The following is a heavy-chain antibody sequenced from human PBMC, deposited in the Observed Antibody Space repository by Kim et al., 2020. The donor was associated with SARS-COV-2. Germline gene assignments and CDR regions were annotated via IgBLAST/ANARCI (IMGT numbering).Heavy chain of an antibody. D-gene: IGHD3-16*02. CDR3: ASLGELSLVLDY. Sequence: YYSQALKSRGTISVDTSKNQCSLKLSSVTAADTAVYYCASLGELSLVLDYWGQGTLLTVSS. J-gene: IGHJ4*02. V-gene: IGHV4-31*02.